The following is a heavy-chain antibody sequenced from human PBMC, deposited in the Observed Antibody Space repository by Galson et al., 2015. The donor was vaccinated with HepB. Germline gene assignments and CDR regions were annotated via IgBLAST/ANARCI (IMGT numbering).Heavy chain of an antibody. CDR3: ARRPGLREWGFDS. CDR2: ISSGSSYI. CDR1: GFIFSNHS. Sequence: SLRLSCAASGFIFSNHSMNWVRQAPGKGLEWVSSISSGSSYIYYADSMKGRVTISRDNAKNSLSLQMNSLRAEDTAVYYCARRPGLREWGFDSWGQGTLVTVSS. D-gene: IGHD2-8*01. J-gene: IGHJ4*02. V-gene: IGHV3-21*01.